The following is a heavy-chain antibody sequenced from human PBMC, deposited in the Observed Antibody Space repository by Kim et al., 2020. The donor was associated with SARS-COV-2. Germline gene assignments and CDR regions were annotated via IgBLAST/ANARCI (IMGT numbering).Heavy chain of an antibody. D-gene: IGHD2-15*01. CDR1: GGSISSSSYY. V-gene: IGHV4-39*01. CDR2: IYYSGST. J-gene: IGHJ4*02. Sequence: SETLSLTCTVSGGSISSSSYYWDWIRQPPGKGLEWIGSIYYSGSTYYNPSLKSRVTISVDTSKNQFSLKLSSVTAADTAVYYCARYKGYCSGGSCYGTFDYWGQGTLVTVSS. CDR3: ARYKGYCSGGSCYGTFDY.